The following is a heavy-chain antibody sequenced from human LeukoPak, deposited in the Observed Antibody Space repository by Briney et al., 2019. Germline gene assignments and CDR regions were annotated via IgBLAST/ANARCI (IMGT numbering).Heavy chain of an antibody. CDR1: GGSISGYF. D-gene: IGHD4-23*01. CDR3: ARDGGNSRSDAFDI. V-gene: IGHV4-59*01. CDR2: IYYSGST. J-gene: IGHJ3*02. Sequence: SETLSLTCTVSGGSISGYFWSWIRQPPGKGLEWIGHIYYSGSTTYNPSLKSRVTISVDTSKNRFSLKLSSVTAADTAVYYCARDGGNSRSDAFDIWGQGTMVTVSS.